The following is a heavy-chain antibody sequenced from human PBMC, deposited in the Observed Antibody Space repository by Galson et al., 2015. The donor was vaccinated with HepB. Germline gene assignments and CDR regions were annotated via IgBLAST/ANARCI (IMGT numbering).Heavy chain of an antibody. V-gene: IGHV3-7*01. Sequence: SLRLSCAASGFTFSSYWMSWVRQAPGKGLEWVASIKQDGSEKYYVDSVKGRFTISRDNAKNSLYLQMNSLRAEDTAVYYCARVDGDYVPFDYRGQGTLVTVSS. D-gene: IGHD4-17*01. CDR1: GFTFSSYW. CDR2: IKQDGSEK. CDR3: ARVDGDYVPFDY. J-gene: IGHJ4*02.